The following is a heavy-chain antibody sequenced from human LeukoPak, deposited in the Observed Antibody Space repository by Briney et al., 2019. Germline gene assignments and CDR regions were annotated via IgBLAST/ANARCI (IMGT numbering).Heavy chain of an antibody. V-gene: IGHV3-7*01. CDR1: GFTFNRHW. Sequence: GGSLRLSCAASGFTFNRHWMSWVRQAPGKGLEWVANIKRDGSETWYVDSVKGRFTISRDNTKNSLFLQMSSLRAEDTAVYYCTRYGSGSYHYDYWGQGTLVIVTS. D-gene: IGHD3-10*01. J-gene: IGHJ4*02. CDR2: IKRDGSET. CDR3: TRYGSGSYHYDY.